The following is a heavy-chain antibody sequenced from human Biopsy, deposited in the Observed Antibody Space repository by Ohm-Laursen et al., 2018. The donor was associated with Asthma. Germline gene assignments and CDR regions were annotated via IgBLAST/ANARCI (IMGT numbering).Heavy chain of an antibody. CDR3: ARTYFDFLTGQVHDAFAM. D-gene: IGHD3-9*01. Sequence: GSSMKVSCKASGYTFIHFAIHWVRQAPGQRLEWMGWINAGDGNTKYSQKFQGRVTITRDTSASTAYMDLRSLRSEDTAVYYCARTYFDFLTGQVHDAFAMWGQGTMVTVSS. J-gene: IGHJ3*02. CDR2: INAGDGNT. V-gene: IGHV1-3*01. CDR1: GYTFIHFA.